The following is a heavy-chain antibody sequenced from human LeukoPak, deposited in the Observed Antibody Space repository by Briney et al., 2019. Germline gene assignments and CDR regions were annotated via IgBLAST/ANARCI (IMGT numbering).Heavy chain of an antibody. V-gene: IGHV1-69*04. CDR2: IILILGIV. D-gene: IGHD4-23*01. J-gene: IGHJ4*02. CDR3: ASGTTVVTALDY. Sequence: SVNVSCKASGGIYSRYVISGVRQAAGQRLEGMGRIILILGIVNYPQKLQARVTITPDKSTSTAYMELSSLRSMDTAVYYCASGTTVVTALDYWGQGTLVTVSS. CDR1: GGIYSRYV.